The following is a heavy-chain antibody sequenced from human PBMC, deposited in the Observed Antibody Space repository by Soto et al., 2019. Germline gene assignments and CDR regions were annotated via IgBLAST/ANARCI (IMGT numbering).Heavy chain of an antibody. D-gene: IGHD2-21*02. CDR1: GFSLSTGGVG. CDR2: IYWDDDK. J-gene: IGHJ6*02. V-gene: IGHV2-5*02. Sequence: QITLKESGPALVKPTQTLTLTCTISGFSLSTGGVGVGWIRQPPGKALEWLPLIYWDDDKRYSPSLRSRRSITKDTSKNQLVLTMTNIDPVDTATYYCAHSRCGGDCLQSYSSHYYYGMDVWGQGTTVTVSS. CDR3: AHSRCGGDCLQSYSSHYYYGMDV.